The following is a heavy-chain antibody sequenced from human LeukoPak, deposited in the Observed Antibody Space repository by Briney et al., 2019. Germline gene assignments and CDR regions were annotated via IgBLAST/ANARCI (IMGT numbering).Heavy chain of an antibody. D-gene: IGHD4-11*01. CDR1: GGSITNNAYY. Sequence: SETLSLTCTVSGGSITNNAYYWAWIRQPPGKGLEWIGSIYYSGSTHYNPSLKSRLTISVDTSKNQFSLKLSSVTAADTAVYYCASNETTGLQRTPYYHSYVDVWGKGTTVTVSS. CDR2: IYYSGST. J-gene: IGHJ6*03. CDR3: ASNETTGLQRTPYYHSYVDV. V-gene: IGHV4-39*01.